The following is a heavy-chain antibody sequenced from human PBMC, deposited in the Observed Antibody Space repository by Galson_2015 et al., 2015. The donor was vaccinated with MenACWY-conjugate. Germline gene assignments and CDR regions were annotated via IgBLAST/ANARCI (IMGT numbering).Heavy chain of an antibody. J-gene: IGHJ4*02. V-gene: IGHV3-21*01. CDR1: GFMFSSYS. D-gene: IGHD3-3*01. CDR2: FSSNGNYI. CDR3: SRVGTIGLDGFDY. Sequence: SLRLSCAASGFMFSSYSLNWVRQAPGQGLQWVASFSSNGNYIYYGDSVEGRFTISRDNAKNSMYLQMNSLTVEDTAVYYCSRVGTIGLDGFDYWGQGTLVTVSS.